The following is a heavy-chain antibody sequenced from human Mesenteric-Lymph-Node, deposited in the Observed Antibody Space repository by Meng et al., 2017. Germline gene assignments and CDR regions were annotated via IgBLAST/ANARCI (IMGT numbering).Heavy chain of an antibody. J-gene: IGHJ4*02. CDR2: IYHSGST. CDR1: GGSVSSSNW. CDR3: ATQESRDGHNPY. V-gene: IGHV4-4*02. Sequence: QGPGPGLVKPSQPLSLPCSVSGGSVSSSNWWSWVRQPPGKGLEWIGEIYHSGSTNYNPSLKSRVTISVDKSKNQFSLKLSSVTAADTAVYYCATQESRDGHNPYWGQGTLVTVSS. D-gene: IGHD5-24*01.